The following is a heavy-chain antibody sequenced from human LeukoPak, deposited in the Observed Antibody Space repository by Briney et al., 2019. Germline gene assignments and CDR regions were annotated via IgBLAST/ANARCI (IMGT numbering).Heavy chain of an antibody. Sequence: ASVKVSCKASGYTFTSYGISWVRQAPGQGLEWMGWISAYNGNTDYAQKLQGRVTMTTDTSTSTAYMELRSLRSDDTAVYYCARDRLYGSGGVGFDYWGQGTLVTVSS. CDR3: ARDRLYGSGGVGFDY. V-gene: IGHV1-18*01. CDR2: ISAYNGNT. D-gene: IGHD3-10*01. CDR1: GYTFTSYG. J-gene: IGHJ4*02.